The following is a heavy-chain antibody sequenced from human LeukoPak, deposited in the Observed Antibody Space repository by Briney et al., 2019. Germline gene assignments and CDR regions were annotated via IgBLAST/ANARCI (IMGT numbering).Heavy chain of an antibody. V-gene: IGHV4-30-4*08. CDR1: GGSISSGSYY. J-gene: IGHJ3*02. CDR2: IYYSGST. CDR3: ARAVRGDAFDI. Sequence: PSETLSLTCTVSGGSISSGSYYWSWIRQPAGKGLEWIGYIYYSGSTYYNPSLKSRVTISVDTSKNQFSLKLSSVTAADTAVYYCARAVRGDAFDIWGQGTMVTVSS. D-gene: IGHD3-10*02.